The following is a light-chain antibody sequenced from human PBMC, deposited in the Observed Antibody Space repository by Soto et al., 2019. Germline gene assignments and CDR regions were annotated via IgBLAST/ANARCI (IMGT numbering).Light chain of an antibody. Sequence: MVMTHSPATLSVSPWQRDTHSRRASQSVNINLAWYQQKPGQAPRFLIYGASTRATGIPARFSGSGSGTEFTLTISSLQSEDFAVYYCQQYDNWPLTFGGGTRWIS. CDR3: QQYDNWPLT. J-gene: IGKJ4*01. CDR1: QSVNIN. CDR2: GAS. V-gene: IGKV3-15*01.